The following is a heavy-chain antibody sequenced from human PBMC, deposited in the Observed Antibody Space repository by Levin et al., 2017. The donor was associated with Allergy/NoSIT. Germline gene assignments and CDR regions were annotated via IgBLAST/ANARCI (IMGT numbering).Heavy chain of an antibody. J-gene: IGHJ4*02. D-gene: IGHD1-26*01. CDR1: GYSFTGYY. CDR3: ARGIHIVGGTVKFDS. CDR2: INPRTEGT. V-gene: IGHV1-2*02. Sequence: ASVKVSCKPSGYSFTGYYIHWMRQAPGQGLQWMGWINPRTEGTNYAQKFQSRVTMTSDTSIHTAYMELSSLGYDDAAVYYCARGIHIVGGTVKFDSWGQGTLLTVSS.